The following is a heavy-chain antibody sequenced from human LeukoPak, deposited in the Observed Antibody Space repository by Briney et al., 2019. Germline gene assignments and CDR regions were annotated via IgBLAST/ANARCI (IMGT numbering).Heavy chain of an antibody. V-gene: IGHV3-30*18. CDR2: ISYDGSNA. J-gene: IGHJ4*02. D-gene: IGHD5-18*01. CDR1: GFTFSSFG. CDR3: AKGGTGYTYGYFLDY. Sequence: PGGSLRLSCATSGFTFSSFGMHWVRQAPGKGLEWVALISYDGSNAYYADSVKGRFTISRDNSKNTLYLQMNSLRPDDTAVYYCAKGGTGYTYGYFLDYWGQGTLVTVSS.